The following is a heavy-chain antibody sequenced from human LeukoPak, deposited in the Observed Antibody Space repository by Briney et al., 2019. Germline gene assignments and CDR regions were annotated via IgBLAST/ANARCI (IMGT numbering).Heavy chain of an antibody. CDR2: ISSNGGST. J-gene: IGHJ3*02. V-gene: IGHV3-64D*09. D-gene: IGHD3-22*01. CDR3: VKVITDLDAFDI. CDR1: GYTFTSYY. Sequence: SCKASGYTFTSYYMHWVRQAPGKGLEYVSAISSNGGSTYYADSVKGRFTISRDNSKNTLYLQMSSLRAEDTAVYYCVKVITDLDAFDIWGQGTMVTVSS.